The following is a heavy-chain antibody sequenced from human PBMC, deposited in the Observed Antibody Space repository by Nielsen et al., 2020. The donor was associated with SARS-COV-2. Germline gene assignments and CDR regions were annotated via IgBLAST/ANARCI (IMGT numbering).Heavy chain of an antibody. Sequence: WIRQPPGKGLEWIGEIYHSGSTNYNPSLKSRVTISVDKSKNQFSLKLSSVTAADTAVYYCAREGREDILTGYYGLYYYYYMDVWGKGTTVTVSS. J-gene: IGHJ6*03. CDR3: AREGREDILTGYYGLYYYYYMDV. V-gene: IGHV4-4*02. D-gene: IGHD3-9*01. CDR2: IYHSGST.